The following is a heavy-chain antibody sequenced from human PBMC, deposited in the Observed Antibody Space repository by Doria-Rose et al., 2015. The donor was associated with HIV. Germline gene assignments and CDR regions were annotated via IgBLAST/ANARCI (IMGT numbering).Heavy chain of an antibody. CDR1: GVSLSSPGMG. CDR3: ARIKSSRWYHKYYFDF. CDR2: IFSDDER. D-gene: IGHD6-13*01. Sequence: QVTLKESGPVLVKPTETLTLTCTVSGVSLSSPGMGASWIRQPPGKALEWLANIFSDDERSYKTSLKSRLTISRGTYKSQVVLTMTDMDPVDTATYYCARIKSSRWYHKYYFDFWGQGTLVIVSA. J-gene: IGHJ4*02. V-gene: IGHV2-26*01.